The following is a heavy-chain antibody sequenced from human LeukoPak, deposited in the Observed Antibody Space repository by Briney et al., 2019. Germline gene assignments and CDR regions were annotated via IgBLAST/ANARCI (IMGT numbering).Heavy chain of an antibody. CDR3: ANNVVRSGYYG. CDR1: GFTFSSYG. D-gene: IGHD3-3*01. V-gene: IGHV3-30*18. CDR2: ISYDGSNK. J-gene: IGHJ3*01. Sequence: PGGSLRLSCAASGFTFSSYGMHWVRQAPGKGLEWVAVISYDGSNKYYADSVKGRFTISRDNSKNMLYLQMNSLRAEDTAVYYCANNVVRSGYYGWGQGTMVTVSS.